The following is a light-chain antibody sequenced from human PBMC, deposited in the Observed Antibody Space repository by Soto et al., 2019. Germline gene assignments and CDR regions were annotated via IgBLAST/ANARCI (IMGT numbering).Light chain of an antibody. CDR3: KQDGSSSWT. J-gene: IGKJ1*01. CDR2: GAS. Sequence: ESVLTQSPGTLSLSPGERAPLSCRASQSVSSSYFAWYQQRFGQAPRLLIYGASSRATGIPDRFSGSGSGTHFTLTISRLEPEDFAVYYCKQDGSSSWTFGQGTKVEIK. CDR1: QSVSSSY. V-gene: IGKV3-20*01.